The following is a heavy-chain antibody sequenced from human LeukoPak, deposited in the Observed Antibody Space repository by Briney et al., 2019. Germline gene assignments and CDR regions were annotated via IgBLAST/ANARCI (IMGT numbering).Heavy chain of an antibody. J-gene: IGHJ4*02. CDR2: INHRGST. D-gene: IGHD4-17*01. Sequence: SETLSLTCAVYGGSFSGYYWSWIRQPPGKGLEWIGEINHRGSTNYNPSLKSRVTISVDTSKNQFSLKLSSVTAADTAVYYCAREATVTTGMGYFDYWGQGTLVTVSS. V-gene: IGHV4-34*01. CDR1: GGSFSGYY. CDR3: AREATVTTGMGYFDY.